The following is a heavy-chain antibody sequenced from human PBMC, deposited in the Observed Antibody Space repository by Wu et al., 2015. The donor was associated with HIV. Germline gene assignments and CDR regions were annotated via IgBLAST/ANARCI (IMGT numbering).Heavy chain of an antibody. CDR1: GKPSTFNGYY. Sequence: QVHLQQWGAGLLKPSETLSLTCAMYGKPSTFNGYYWNWIRQPPGQGLEWIGEINYGGSTNYNPSLNPSFKSRVTISVDTSKNQFSLKLTSVTAADTALYFCARGSSESDTWYSPRGDILNTWGQGSLLTVSS. CDR3: ARGSSESDTWYSPRGDILNT. CDR2: INYGGST. J-gene: IGHJ1*01. D-gene: IGHD3-9*01. V-gene: IGHV4-34*01.